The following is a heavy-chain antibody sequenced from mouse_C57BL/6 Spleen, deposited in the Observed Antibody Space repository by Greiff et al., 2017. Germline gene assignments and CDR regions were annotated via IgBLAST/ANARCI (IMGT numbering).Heavy chain of an antibody. V-gene: IGHV1-55*01. CDR1: GYTFTSYW. D-gene: IGHD1-1*01. J-gene: IGHJ2*01. CDR2: IYPGSGST. Sequence: QVQLQQSGAELVKPGASVKMSCKASGYTFTSYWITWVKQRPGQGLEWIGDIYPGSGSTNYNEKFKSKATLTVDTSSSTAYMQLSSLTSEDSAVYYCARYDTTVVGDYWGQGTTLTVSS. CDR3: ARYDTTVVGDY.